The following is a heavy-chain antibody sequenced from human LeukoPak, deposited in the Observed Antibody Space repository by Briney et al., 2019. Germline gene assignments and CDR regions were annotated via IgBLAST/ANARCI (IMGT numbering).Heavy chain of an antibody. CDR1: GGSINSGSSS. CDR2: IYHPGRT. D-gene: IGHD3-22*01. J-gene: IGHJ4*02. Sequence: SQTLSLTCAVSGGSINSGSSSWNWIRQPPGKGLEWIGYIYHPGRTHYCPSLKSRVTISVDTSNNQFSLRLTSVTAADTAVYYCARGKLYDSSGYYYFDSWGQGTLVTVSS. CDR3: ARGKLYDSSGYYYFDS. V-gene: IGHV4-30-2*01.